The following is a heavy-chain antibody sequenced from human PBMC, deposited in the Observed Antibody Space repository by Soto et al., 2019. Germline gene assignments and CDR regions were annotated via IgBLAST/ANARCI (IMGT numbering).Heavy chain of an antibody. Sequence: ASETLSLTCAVSGGSIGSGGYSWSWIRQPPGKGLEWIGYIYHSGSTYYNPSLKSRVTISVDTSKNQFSLKLSSVTAADTAVYYCARLSVAGDYYYYGMDVWGQGTTVTVSS. D-gene: IGHD6-19*01. CDR1: GGSIGSGGYS. V-gene: IGHV4-30-2*01. CDR3: ARLSVAGDYYYYGMDV. CDR2: IYHSGST. J-gene: IGHJ6*02.